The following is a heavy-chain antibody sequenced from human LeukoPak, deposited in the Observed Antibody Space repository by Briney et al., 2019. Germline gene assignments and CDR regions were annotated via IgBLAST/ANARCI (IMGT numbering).Heavy chain of an antibody. D-gene: IGHD6-13*01. CDR2: IIPIFGTA. CDR1: GGTFSSYA. V-gene: IGHV1-69*05. Sequence: SVKVSCKASGGTFSSYAISWVRQAPGQGLEWMGGIIPIFGTANYAQKFQGRVTITTDKSTSTAYMELSSLRSEDTAVYYCARGPSIAAAGTTFPFDYWGQGTLVTVSS. CDR3: ARGPSIAAAGTTFPFDY. J-gene: IGHJ4*02.